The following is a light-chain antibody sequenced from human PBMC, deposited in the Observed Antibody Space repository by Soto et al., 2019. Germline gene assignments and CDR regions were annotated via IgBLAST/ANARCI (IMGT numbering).Light chain of an antibody. J-gene: IGKJ4*01. CDR1: QSVRSTA. Sequence: EIVLTQSPGTLSLSPGERATLSCRASQSVRSTALAWYQQKPGQAPRLLIYGASSRATGIPDRFSGSGSGTDVTLTISRLEPEDFAVYYCQQYGNSPLTFGGGTKVEIK. CDR3: QQYGNSPLT. CDR2: GAS. V-gene: IGKV3-20*01.